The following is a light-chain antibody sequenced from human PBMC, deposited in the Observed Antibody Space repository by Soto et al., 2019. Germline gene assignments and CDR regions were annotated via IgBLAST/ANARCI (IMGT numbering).Light chain of an antibody. V-gene: IGKV3-15*01. J-gene: IGKJ1*01. CDR1: QNIINN. Sequence: EIVMTQSPGTLSVSPGERATLSCRARQNIINNLAWYQQKPGQSPRLLIFFASTRVTGIPARFSGSGSGTELTLTPNRLQSEDFAVYYCHQYFSWPRGTFGQGTKVDIK. CDR2: FAS. CDR3: HQYFSWPRGT.